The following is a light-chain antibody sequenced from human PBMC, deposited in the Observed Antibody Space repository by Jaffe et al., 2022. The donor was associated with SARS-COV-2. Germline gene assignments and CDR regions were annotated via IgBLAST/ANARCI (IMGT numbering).Light chain of an antibody. CDR3: CSYAGYSYV. Sequence: SALTQPASVSGSPGQSITISCTGTRSDIGGYNLVSWFQQHPGRAPKLMIYEGTKRPSGVSNRFSGSKSGNTASLTVSGLQAEDEADYYCCSYAGYSYVFGTGTKVTVL. J-gene: IGLJ1*01. CDR1: RSDIGGYNL. CDR2: EGT. V-gene: IGLV2-23*01.